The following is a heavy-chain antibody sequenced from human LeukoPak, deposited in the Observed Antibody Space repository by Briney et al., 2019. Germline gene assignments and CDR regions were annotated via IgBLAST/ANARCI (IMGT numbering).Heavy chain of an antibody. J-gene: IGHJ6*02. CDR3: ARFLPPTRYYYYGMDV. Sequence: SETLSLTCTVSGGSISDYYWSCIRQPPGKGLEWIAYMYPSGSTNYNPSLKSRVTISVDTSKNQFSLKLSSVTAADTAVYYCARFLPPTRYYYYGMDVWGQGTTVTVSS. CDR2: MYPSGST. CDR1: GGSISDYY. V-gene: IGHV4-59*12. D-gene: IGHD3-3*01.